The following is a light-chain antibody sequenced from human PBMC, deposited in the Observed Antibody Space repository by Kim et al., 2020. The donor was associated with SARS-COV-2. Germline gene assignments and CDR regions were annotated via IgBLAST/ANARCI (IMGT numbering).Light chain of an antibody. CDR1: SLRSYY. Sequence: SSELTQDPAVSVALGQTVRITCQGDSLRSYYASWYQQKPGQAPVLVIYGKNNRPSGIPDRFSGSSSGNTASLTITGAQAGDEADYYCNSRDSSGNPYVVFGGGTQLTVL. CDR2: GKN. V-gene: IGLV3-19*01. CDR3: NSRDSSGNPYVV. J-gene: IGLJ2*01.